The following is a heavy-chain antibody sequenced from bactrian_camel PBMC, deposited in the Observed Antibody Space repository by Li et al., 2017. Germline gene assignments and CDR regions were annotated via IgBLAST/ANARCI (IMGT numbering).Heavy chain of an antibody. J-gene: IGHJ4*01. Sequence: HVQLVESGGGSVQAGGSLRLSCAASGYLYSRFCMGWFRQAPGKERERVGEIDSHGTTRYAESVQGRFTISRDSAKNMVYLQMNSLKPEDTAMYYCAAGSRGRAPWGLVALSRDRYNYWGQGTQVTVS. V-gene: IGHV3S53*01. CDR1: GYLYSRFC. D-gene: IGHD5*01. CDR3: AAGSRGRAPWGLVALSRDRYNY. CDR2: IDSHGTT.